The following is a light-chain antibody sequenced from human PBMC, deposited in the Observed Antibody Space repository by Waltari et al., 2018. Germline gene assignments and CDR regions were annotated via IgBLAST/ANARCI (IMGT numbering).Light chain of an antibody. CDR3: QQYGSSPLT. CDR1: QSVSSSY. V-gene: IGKV3-20*01. CDR2: GAS. J-gene: IGKJ4*01. Sequence: EIVLTQSPGTLSLSPGERATLSCRASQSVSSSYLAWYQQKPGQAPRLLIYGASSRATGIPDRCSGSGSGTDFTLTISRLEPEDFAVYYCQQYGSSPLTFGGGT.